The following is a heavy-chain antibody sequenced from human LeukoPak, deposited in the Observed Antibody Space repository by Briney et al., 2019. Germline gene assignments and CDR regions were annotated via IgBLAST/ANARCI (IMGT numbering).Heavy chain of an antibody. J-gene: IGHJ4*02. CDR3: ARDQGSGYALDY. Sequence: SQTLSLTCTVSGGSISSGGYYWSWIRQHPGKGLEWIGYIYYSGSTYYNPSLKSRVTISVDTSKNQFSLKLSSVTAADTAVYYCARDQGSGYALDYWGQGTLVTVSS. V-gene: IGHV4-31*03. CDR1: GGSISSGGYY. D-gene: IGHD5-12*01. CDR2: IYYSGST.